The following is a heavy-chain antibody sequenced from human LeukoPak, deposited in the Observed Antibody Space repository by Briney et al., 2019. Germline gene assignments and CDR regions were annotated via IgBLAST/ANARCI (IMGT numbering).Heavy chain of an antibody. V-gene: IGHV3-48*03. CDR3: ARAGIAVADYYYYMDA. CDR1: GFTFSSYE. Sequence: GGSLRLSCAASGFTFSSYEMNWVRQAPGKGLEWVSYISSSGSTIYYADSVKGRFTISRDNAKNSLYLQMNSLRAEDTAVYYCARAGIAVADYYYYMDAWGKGTTVTISS. J-gene: IGHJ6*03. D-gene: IGHD6-19*01. CDR2: ISSSGSTI.